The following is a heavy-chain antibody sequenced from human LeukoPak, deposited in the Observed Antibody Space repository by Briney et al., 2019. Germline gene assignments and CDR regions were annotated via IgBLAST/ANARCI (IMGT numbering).Heavy chain of an antibody. D-gene: IGHD4-23*01. V-gene: IGHV3-21*04. Sequence: GGSLRLSCAASGFTFSSYSMNWVRQAPGKGLEWVSSISSSSSYIYYADSVKGRFTISRDNAKNSLYLQMNSLRAEDTAVYYCAREVEYGGNLYHDAFDIWGQGTMVTVSS. CDR2: ISSSSSYI. CDR1: GFTFSSYS. CDR3: AREVEYGGNLYHDAFDI. J-gene: IGHJ3*02.